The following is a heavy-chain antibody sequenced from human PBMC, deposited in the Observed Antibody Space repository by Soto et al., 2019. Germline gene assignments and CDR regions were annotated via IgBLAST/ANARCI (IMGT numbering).Heavy chain of an antibody. CDR2: IDTSGTT. Sequence: SETLSLTXTVSGGSISSYYVSWIRQSAGKGLEWIVRIDTSGTTNYNPSLKSRVTMSVDASKNHFSLNLSSVTAADTAVYYCARGPRGYVYYHGMDVGGQGTTVPVSS. V-gene: IGHV4-4*07. D-gene: IGHD3-10*01. J-gene: IGHJ6*02. CDR3: ARGPRGYVYYHGMDV. CDR1: GGSISSYY.